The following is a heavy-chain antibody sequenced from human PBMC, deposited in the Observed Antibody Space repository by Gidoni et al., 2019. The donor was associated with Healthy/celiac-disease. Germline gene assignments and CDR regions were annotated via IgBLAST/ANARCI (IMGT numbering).Heavy chain of an antibody. V-gene: IGHV1-18*01. CDR3: ARGPWRMVGAMGRAFDI. CDR1: GYTFTSYG. Sequence: QVQLVQSGAEVKKPGASVKVSCKASGYTFTSYGISWVRQAPGQGLEWMGWISAYNGNTNYEQKLQGRVTMTTDTSTSTAYMELRSLRSDETAVYYCARGPWRMVGAMGRAFDIWGQGTMVTVSS. CDR2: ISAYNGNT. J-gene: IGHJ3*02. D-gene: IGHD1-26*01.